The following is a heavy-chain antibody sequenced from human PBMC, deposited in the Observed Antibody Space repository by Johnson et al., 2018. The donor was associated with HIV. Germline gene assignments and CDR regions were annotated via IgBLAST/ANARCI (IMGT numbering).Heavy chain of an antibody. Sequence: VQLVESGGDSVQPGGSLRLSCAASGFTFDDYGMTWVRQAPGKGLEWVSVIYSGGKTYYADSVKGRFTISRDNSKNTLYLQMNSLKAEDTAVYYCVSSGCQRCAFDIWGQGTMVTVSS. CDR1: GFTFDDYG. D-gene: IGHD6-19*01. CDR3: VSSGCQRCAFDI. CDR2: IYSGGKT. J-gene: IGHJ3*02. V-gene: IGHV3-66*01.